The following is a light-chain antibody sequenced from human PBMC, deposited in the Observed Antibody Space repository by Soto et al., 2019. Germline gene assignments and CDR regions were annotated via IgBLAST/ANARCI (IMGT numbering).Light chain of an antibody. CDR1: QSVSSNY. CDR3: QHYGSSWT. Sequence: EIVLTQSPGTLSLSPGERATLSCRASQSVSSNYLAWYQQQPGQAPRLLIYGASSRATGIPDRFSGSGSGTDFTLTISRLEPEDFAVYYCQHYGSSWTFGQGTKVDI. J-gene: IGKJ1*01. CDR2: GAS. V-gene: IGKV3-20*01.